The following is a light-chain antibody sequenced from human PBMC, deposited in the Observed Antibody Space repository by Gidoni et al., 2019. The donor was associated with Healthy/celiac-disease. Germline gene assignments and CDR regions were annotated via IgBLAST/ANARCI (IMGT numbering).Light chain of an antibody. CDR3: MQALQTPPWT. J-gene: IGKJ1*01. CDR1: QSLLHSNGYNY. CDR2: SGS. Sequence: DIVMTQSPLSLPVTPGEPASISCRSSQSLLHSNGYNYLDWYLQKPGQSQQLLIYSGSNRDSGVPDRFSGSGSGTDFTLKISRVEAEDVGVYYCMQALQTPPWTFGQGTKVEIK. V-gene: IGKV2-28*01.